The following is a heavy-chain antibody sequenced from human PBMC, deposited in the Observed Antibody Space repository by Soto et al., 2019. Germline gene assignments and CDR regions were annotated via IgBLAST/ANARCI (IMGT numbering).Heavy chain of an antibody. J-gene: IGHJ5*02. D-gene: IGHD3-10*01. V-gene: IGHV4-39*01. Sequence: QLQLQESGPGLVKPSETLSLTCTVSGGSISSSSYYWGWIRQPPGKGLEWIGSIYYSGSTYYNPSLKSRVTISVDTSKNQFSLKLSSVTAADTAVYYCYRFGGARENQQGKGSWGQGTLVTVSS. CDR3: YRFGGARENQQGKGS. CDR2: IYYSGST. CDR1: GGSISSSSYY.